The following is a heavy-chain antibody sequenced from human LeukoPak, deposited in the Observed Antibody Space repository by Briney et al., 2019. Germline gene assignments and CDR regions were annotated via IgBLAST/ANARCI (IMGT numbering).Heavy chain of an antibody. CDR2: IIPIFGTA. V-gene: IGHV1-69*01. J-gene: IGHJ5*02. Sequence: SVKVSCKASGGTFSSYAISWVRQAPGQGLEWMGGIIPIFGTANYAQRFQGRVTITADESTSTAYMELSSLRSEDTAVYYCASLVYSYGYASWGQGTLVTVSS. D-gene: IGHD5-18*01. CDR3: ASLVYSYGYAS. CDR1: GGTFSSYA.